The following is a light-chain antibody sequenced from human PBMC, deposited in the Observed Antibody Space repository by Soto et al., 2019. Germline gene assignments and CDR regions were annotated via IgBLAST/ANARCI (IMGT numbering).Light chain of an antibody. CDR3: CSDGGSQSDV. J-gene: IGLJ1*01. Sequence: QSVLTQPRSVSGALGQSVTISCTGTSSNIGTYNYDSWYQQHPGKAPKLIIYDVSERPSGVAGRFSGSTSGNAAFLIISGLQDEEDDYYYSCSDGGSQSDVLGTGTKVTVL. V-gene: IGLV2-11*01. CDR1: SSNIGTYNY. CDR2: DVS.